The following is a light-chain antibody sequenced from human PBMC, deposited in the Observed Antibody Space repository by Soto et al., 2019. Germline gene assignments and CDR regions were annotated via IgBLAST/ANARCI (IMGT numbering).Light chain of an antibody. Sequence: EGLLTQSPAPLSVSPGERATLSCRASQTISSYLLWYQQKPGQAPRLLIYDASNRATGIPARFSGSGSETDFTLTISSLEPEDFAVYYCQHRMNWPLTFGQGTRLEIK. CDR1: QTISSY. CDR3: QHRMNWPLT. V-gene: IGKV3-11*01. J-gene: IGKJ5*01. CDR2: DAS.